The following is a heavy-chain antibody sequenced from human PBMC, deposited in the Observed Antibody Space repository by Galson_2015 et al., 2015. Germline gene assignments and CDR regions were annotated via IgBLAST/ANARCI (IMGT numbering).Heavy chain of an antibody. D-gene: IGHD3-16*01. CDR1: GFTFRSSA. Sequence: SLRLSCAASGFTFRSSAMNWVRQAPGKGLEWVSTISGSGGTTYYADSMKGRFTISRDNSKNTLYLQMDSLRAEDSALYYCAKGVAGGGLDYWGQGTLVTVSS. CDR2: ISGSGGTT. CDR3: AKGVAGGGLDY. J-gene: IGHJ4*02. V-gene: IGHV3-23*01.